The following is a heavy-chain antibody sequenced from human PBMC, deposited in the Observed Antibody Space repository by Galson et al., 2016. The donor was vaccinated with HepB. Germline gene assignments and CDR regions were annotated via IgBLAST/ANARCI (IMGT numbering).Heavy chain of an antibody. CDR3: ARRGDIVNYYGMDV. Sequence: SLRLSCATSGFSFNDRAMSWVRQAPGRGLEWVSSLSGADDRTYYADSVEGRFTISRDSSKNTLYLQMNSLRAEDTAVYYCARRGDIVNYYGMDVWGQGTTVTVSS. CDR2: LSGADDRT. V-gene: IGHV3-23*01. J-gene: IGHJ6*02. CDR1: GFSFNDRA. D-gene: IGHD2-15*01.